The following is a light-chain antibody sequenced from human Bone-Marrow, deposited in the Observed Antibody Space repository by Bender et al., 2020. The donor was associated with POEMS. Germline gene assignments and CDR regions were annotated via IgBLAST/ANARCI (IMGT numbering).Light chain of an antibody. J-gene: IGLJ2*01. CDR3: CSYAGSRTLV. Sequence: QSVLTQPPSASGTPGQKVTISCSGSSSNIARNSVYWYQHLPGTAPTLLIYRNNQRPSGVPDRFSGSKSGNTASLTVSGLQADDEADYYCCSYAGSRTLVFGGGTKLTVL. CDR1: SSNIARNS. CDR2: RNN. V-gene: IGLV1-44*01.